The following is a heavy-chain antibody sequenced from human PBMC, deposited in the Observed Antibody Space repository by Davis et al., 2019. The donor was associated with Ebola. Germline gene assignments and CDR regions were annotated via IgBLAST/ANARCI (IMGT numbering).Heavy chain of an antibody. Sequence: ASVKVSCKASGGTFSSYAISWVRQAPGQGLEWMGWINPNSGGTNYAQKFQGRVTMTRDTSISTAYMELSRLRSDDTAVYYCARPLEMATPYGGSYYYYGMDVWGQGTTVTVSS. CDR2: INPNSGGT. CDR1: GGTFSSYA. D-gene: IGHD5-24*01. J-gene: IGHJ6*02. CDR3: ARPLEMATPYGGSYYYYGMDV. V-gene: IGHV1-2*02.